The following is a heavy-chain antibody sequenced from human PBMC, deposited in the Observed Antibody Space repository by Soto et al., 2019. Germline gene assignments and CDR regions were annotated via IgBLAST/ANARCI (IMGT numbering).Heavy chain of an antibody. CDR1: GYTFSNYG. Sequence: QVQLVQSGGEVKRPGASVKVSCKTSGYTFSNYGITWVRQAPGQPLEWLGWISLYSDGTNYAQKFQGRVSMTTDTSTTTAYMELRSLRSDDTAVYYCARVVQGAEPWFGPWGQGTLVTVSS. CDR2: ISLYSDGT. J-gene: IGHJ5*02. CDR3: ARVVQGAEPWFGP. D-gene: IGHD2-2*01. V-gene: IGHV1-18*01.